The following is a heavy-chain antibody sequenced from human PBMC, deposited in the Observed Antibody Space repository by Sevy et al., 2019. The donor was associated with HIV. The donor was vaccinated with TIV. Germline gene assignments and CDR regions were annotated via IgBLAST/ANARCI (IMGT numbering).Heavy chain of an antibody. CDR3: ASDRAGSDGMDV. V-gene: IGHV1-46*01. J-gene: IGHJ6*02. CDR2: INPSGGST. Sequence: ASVKVSCKASGYTFTSYYMHWVRQAPGQGLEWMGIINPSGGSTSYAQKFQGRVTMTRDTSTSTVYMELSSLRSEDTAMYYCASDRAGSDGMDVWGQGTTVTVSS. CDR1: GYTFTSYY. D-gene: IGHD3-10*01.